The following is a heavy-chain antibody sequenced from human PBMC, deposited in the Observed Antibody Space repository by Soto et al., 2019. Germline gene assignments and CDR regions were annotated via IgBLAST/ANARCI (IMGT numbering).Heavy chain of an antibody. V-gene: IGHV4-34*01. CDR3: ARGRELERRPGSWFDP. CDR1: GGSFSGYY. CDR2: INHSGST. Sequence: PSETLSLTCAVYGGSFSGYYWSWIRQPPGKGLEWIGEINHSGSTNYNPSLKSRVTISVDTSKNQFSLKLSSVTAADTAVYYCARGRELERRPGSWFDPWGQGTLVTVSS. J-gene: IGHJ5*02. D-gene: IGHD1-1*01.